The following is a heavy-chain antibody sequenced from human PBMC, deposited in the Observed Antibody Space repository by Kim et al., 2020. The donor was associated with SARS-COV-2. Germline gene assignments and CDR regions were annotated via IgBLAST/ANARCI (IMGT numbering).Heavy chain of an antibody. J-gene: IGHJ6*02. Sequence: VKGRFTISRENSKNSRYLQMNSLRTEDTALYYCAKDIVPYSRGWYVYGMDVWGQGTTVTVSS. V-gene: IGHV3-43*01. CDR3: AKDIVPYSRGWYVYGMDV. D-gene: IGHD6-19*01.